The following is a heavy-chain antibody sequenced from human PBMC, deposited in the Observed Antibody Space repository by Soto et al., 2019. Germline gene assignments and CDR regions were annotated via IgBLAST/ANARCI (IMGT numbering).Heavy chain of an antibody. CDR2: ISGYIDHT. V-gene: IGHV1-18*01. CDR3: AREGTSGHAFDI. Sequence: ASVKVSCKASGYTFYKYGISWVRQAPGQGLEYMGWISGYIDHTHYAQNLQGRVTLTTDRSTSTAYMELRSLRSDDTAVYFCAREGTSGHAFDIWGQGTMVNVSS. J-gene: IGHJ3*02. CDR1: GYTFYKYG. D-gene: IGHD2-8*01.